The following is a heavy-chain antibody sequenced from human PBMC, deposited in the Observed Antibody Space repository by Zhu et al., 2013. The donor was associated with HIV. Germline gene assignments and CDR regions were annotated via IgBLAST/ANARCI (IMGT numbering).Heavy chain of an antibody. CDR2: IIPIFGTA. D-gene: IGHD3-22*01. V-gene: IGHV1-69*01. CDR3: ARATYYYDSSGYYYSLGIDV. Sequence: QVQLVQSGAEVKKPGSSVKVSCKASGGTFSSYAISWVRQAPGQGLEWMGGIIPIFGTANYAQKFQGRVTTTADESTSTAYMELSSLRSEDTAVYYCARATYYYDSSGYYYSLGIDVWGQGTTGHRSP. CDR1: GGTFSSYA. J-gene: IGHJ6*02.